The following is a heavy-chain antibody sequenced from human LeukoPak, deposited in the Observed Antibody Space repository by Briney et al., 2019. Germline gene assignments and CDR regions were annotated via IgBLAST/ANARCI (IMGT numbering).Heavy chain of an antibody. V-gene: IGHV1-18*01. D-gene: IGHD3-22*01. J-gene: IGHJ4*02. CDR2: ISAYNGNT. CDR3: AKSYDAGDYYDSSGYYYPTLD. CDR1: GYTFTSYG. Sequence: ASVKVSCKASGYTFTSYGICWVRQAPGQGLEWMGWISAYNGNTNYAQKLQGRVTMTTATSTSTAYMELRILRSDDTAVYYCAKSYDAGDYYDSSGYYYPTLDWGQGTLVTVSS.